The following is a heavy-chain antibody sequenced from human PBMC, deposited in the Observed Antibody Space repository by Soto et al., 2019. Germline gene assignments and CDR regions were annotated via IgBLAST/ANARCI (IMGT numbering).Heavy chain of an antibody. Sequence: PSETLSLTCAVYGGSFSRYYWTWIRQPPGKGLECIGEINHSGSTNYNPSLKSRVAISVDTSKNQFSLKLTSVTAADAAVYYCARRTVNIRTLYSGLQPHSFDYWGQGAPVTVSS. CDR2: INHSGST. J-gene: IGHJ4*02. V-gene: IGHV4-34*01. CDR3: ARRTVNIRTLYSGLQPHSFDY. CDR1: GGSFSRYY. D-gene: IGHD5-12*01.